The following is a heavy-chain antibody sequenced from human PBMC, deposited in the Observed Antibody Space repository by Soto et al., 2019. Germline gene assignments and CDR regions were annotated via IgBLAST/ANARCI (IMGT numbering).Heavy chain of an antibody. Sequence: GGSLRLSCAASGFTVSSNYMSWVRQAPGKGLEWVSVIYSGGSTYYADSVKGRFTISRDNSKNTLYLQMNSLRAEDTAVYYCARDRRGPPVTTEDYYYYGMDVWGQGTTVTVSS. CDR1: GFTVSSNY. CDR3: ARDRRGPPVTTEDYYYYGMDV. CDR2: IYSGGST. J-gene: IGHJ6*02. D-gene: IGHD4-4*01. V-gene: IGHV3-66*01.